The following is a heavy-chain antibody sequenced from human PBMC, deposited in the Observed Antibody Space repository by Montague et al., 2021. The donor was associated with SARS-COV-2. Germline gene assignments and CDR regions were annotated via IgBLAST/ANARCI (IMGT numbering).Heavy chain of an antibody. Sequence: TRGTTNXSPSRRSRVTMSVDTSKNQFSLNLNSVTAADTAIYYCARTPTRPLSLDSWGQGTLVTGSS. CDR2: TRGTT. V-gene: IGHV4-4*07. CDR3: ARTPTRPLSLDS. D-gene: IGHD6-6*01. J-gene: IGHJ4*02.